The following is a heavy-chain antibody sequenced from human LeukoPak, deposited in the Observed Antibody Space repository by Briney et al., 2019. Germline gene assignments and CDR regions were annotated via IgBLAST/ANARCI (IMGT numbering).Heavy chain of an antibody. V-gene: IGHV4-61*05. CDR2: IYYSGST. D-gene: IGHD1-26*01. J-gene: IGHJ3*02. Sequence: SETLSLTCTVSGDSISNGNYYWGWIRQPPGKGLEWIGYIYYSGSTNYNPSLKSRVTISVDTSKNQFSLKLSSVTAADTAVYYCARHGGSYRNDAFDIWGQGTMVTVSS. CDR3: ARHGGSYRNDAFDI. CDR1: GDSISNGNYY.